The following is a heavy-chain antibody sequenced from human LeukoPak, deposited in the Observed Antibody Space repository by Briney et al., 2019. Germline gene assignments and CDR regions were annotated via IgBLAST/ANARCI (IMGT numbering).Heavy chain of an antibody. V-gene: IGHV4-38-2*02. J-gene: IGHJ3*02. CDR3: ARPMPGELAAFDI. CDR2: IYHGGST. CDR1: NYSISSGYC. Sequence: SETLSLTCTVSNYSISSGYCWAWIRQSSGKGLEWIGSIYHGGSTYYNPSLRSRVIVSVDTSKNHFSLKLSSVTAADTAVYYCARPMPGELAAFDIWGQGTMVTVSS. D-gene: IGHD3-10*01.